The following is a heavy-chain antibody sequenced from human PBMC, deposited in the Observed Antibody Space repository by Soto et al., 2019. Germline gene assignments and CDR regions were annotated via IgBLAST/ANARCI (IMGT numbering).Heavy chain of an antibody. J-gene: IGHJ6*02. D-gene: IGHD1-1*01. Sequence: GGSVKVSCKASGYTFTSYGISWVRQAPGQGLEWMGWMNPNSGNTGYAQKFQVRVTMTRNTSISTAYMELTTLRSEDTAVYYCARGRSSGTVKCRELSLWGQGTTVTVSS. CDR3: ARGRSSGTVKCRELSL. CDR2: MNPNSGNT. CDR1: GYTFTSYG. V-gene: IGHV1-8*02.